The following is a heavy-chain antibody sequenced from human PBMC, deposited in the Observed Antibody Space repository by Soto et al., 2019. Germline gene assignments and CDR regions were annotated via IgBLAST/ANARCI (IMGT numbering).Heavy chain of an antibody. CDR1: GDSISPYY. Sequence: SETLSLTCTVSGDSISPYYWSWIRQPPGKGLEWIGYIFYKGTIKYNPSLKSRVTISVDTSQNQFSLKLRPVTAADTAVYYCAGDSTSLDYWGQGALVTVSS. CDR2: IFYKGTI. CDR3: AGDSTSLDY. D-gene: IGHD3-16*02. J-gene: IGHJ4*02. V-gene: IGHV4-59*01.